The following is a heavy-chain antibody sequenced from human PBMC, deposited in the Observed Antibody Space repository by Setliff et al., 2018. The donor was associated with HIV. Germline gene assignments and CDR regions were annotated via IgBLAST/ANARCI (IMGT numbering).Heavy chain of an antibody. CDR1: GYSFTNFW. CDR2: FYPGDFDT. J-gene: IGHJ3*02. CDR3: ARHFSVAGDAFDI. V-gene: IGHV5-51*01. Sequence: PGESLKISCKGSGYSFTNFWIGWVRQMPGEGLEWMGIFYPGDFDTRYSPSFEGQVAMSGDKSITTAYLQWDSLKASDTAMYYCARHFSVAGDAFDIWGQGTMVTVSS. D-gene: IGHD6-19*01.